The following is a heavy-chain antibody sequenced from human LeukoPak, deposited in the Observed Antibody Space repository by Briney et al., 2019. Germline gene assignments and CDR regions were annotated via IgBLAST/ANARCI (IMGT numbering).Heavy chain of an antibody. J-gene: IGHJ5*02. CDR2: ISYSGST. CDR3: ARGGHFGELLFSWFDP. V-gene: IGHV4-59*01. Sequence: SETLSLTCIVSGGSLSHYYWNWIRQTPGKGLEWIGYISYSGSTNYNPSLKSRVTISVDTSMNHFSLTLSSVTAADAAMYYCARGGHFGELLFSWFDPWGQGTLVTVSS. D-gene: IGHD3-10*01. CDR1: GGSLSHYY.